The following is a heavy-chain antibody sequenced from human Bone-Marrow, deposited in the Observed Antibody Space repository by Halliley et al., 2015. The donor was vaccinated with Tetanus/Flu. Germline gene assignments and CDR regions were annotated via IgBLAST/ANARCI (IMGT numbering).Heavy chain of an antibody. Sequence: SLRLSCAASGFIFSAYAMSFVRQAPGKGLEWVSSISGSGLRTFYAASVEGRFSISRDNSRNTVFLQMNGLRAEDTAVYYCAKAFERYFYDSSGKASYLYYGMDVWGPGTTVTV. CDR2: ISGSGLRT. CDR1: GFIFSAYA. D-gene: IGHD3-22*01. CDR3: AKAFERYFYDSSGKASYLYYGMDV. V-gene: IGHV3-23*01. J-gene: IGHJ6*02.